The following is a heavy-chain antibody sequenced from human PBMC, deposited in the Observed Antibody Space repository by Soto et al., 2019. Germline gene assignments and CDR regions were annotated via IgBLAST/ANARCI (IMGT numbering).Heavy chain of an antibody. J-gene: IGHJ6*02. CDR2: IYPGDSDT. CDR1: GYSFTSYW. V-gene: IGHV5-51*03. Sequence: EVQLVQCGAEVKKPGESLKISCKGSGYSFTSYWIGWVRQMPGKGLEWMGIIYPGDSDTRYSPSFQGQVTISADKSISTAYLQWSSLKASDTAMYYCARPRSSSRNYYGMDVWGQGTTVTVSS. CDR3: ARPRSSSRNYYGMDV. D-gene: IGHD6-13*01.